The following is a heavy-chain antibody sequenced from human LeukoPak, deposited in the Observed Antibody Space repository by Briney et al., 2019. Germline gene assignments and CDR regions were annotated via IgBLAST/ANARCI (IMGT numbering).Heavy chain of an antibody. CDR1: GFTFSSYA. J-gene: IGHJ4*02. Sequence: GGSLRLSCAASGFTFSSYAMSWVRQAPGKGLEWVSAISGSGGSTYYADSVKGRFTISRDNSENTLYLQMNSLRAEDAAVYYCAKDTQQITMIVVVITAFDYWGQGTLVTVSS. D-gene: IGHD3-22*01. V-gene: IGHV3-23*01. CDR2: ISGSGGST. CDR3: AKDTQQITMIVVVITAFDY.